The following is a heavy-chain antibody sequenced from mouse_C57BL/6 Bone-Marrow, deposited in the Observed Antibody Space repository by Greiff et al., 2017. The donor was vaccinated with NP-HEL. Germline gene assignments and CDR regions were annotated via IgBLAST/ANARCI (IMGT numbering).Heavy chain of an antibody. V-gene: IGHV1-81*01. D-gene: IGHD4-1*01. CDR1: GYSFTSYG. CDR2: IYPRSGNT. CDR3: ARSELGRGFAY. Sequence: VQLQQSGAELARPGASVKLSCKASGYSFTSYGISWVKQSTGQGLEWIGEIYPRSGNTYYNEKFKGKATLTADKSSSTAYMELRSLTSEDSAVYFCARSELGRGFAYWGQGTLVTVSA. J-gene: IGHJ3*01.